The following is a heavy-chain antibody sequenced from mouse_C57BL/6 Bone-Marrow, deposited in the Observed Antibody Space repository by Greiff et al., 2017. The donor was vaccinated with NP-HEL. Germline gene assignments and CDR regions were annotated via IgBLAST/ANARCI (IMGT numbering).Heavy chain of an antibody. CDR3: TTDYYGSSYDY. Sequence: DVQLQESGAELVRPGASVKLSCTASGFNIKDDYMHWVKQRPEQGLEWIGWIDPENGDTEYASKFQGKATITADTSSNTAYLQLSSLTSEDTAVYYCTTDYYGSSYDYWGQGTTLTVSS. J-gene: IGHJ2*01. D-gene: IGHD1-1*01. V-gene: IGHV14-4*01. CDR2: IDPENGDT. CDR1: GFNIKDDY.